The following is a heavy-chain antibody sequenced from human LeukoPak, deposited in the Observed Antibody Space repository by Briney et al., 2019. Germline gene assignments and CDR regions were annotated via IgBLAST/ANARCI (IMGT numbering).Heavy chain of an antibody. CDR1: GGSISNYY. D-gene: IGHD2-15*01. CDR3: ARGAMAATPFFDY. CDR2: VYYTGST. V-gene: IGHV4-59*01. J-gene: IGHJ4*02. Sequence: SETLSLTCPVSGGSISNYYYWTWIRQPPGKGLEWIGYVYYTGSTNFNPSLKSRVTMSLDTSRNQFSLKLTSLTAADTAVYYCARGAMAATPFFDYWGQGTLVTVSS.